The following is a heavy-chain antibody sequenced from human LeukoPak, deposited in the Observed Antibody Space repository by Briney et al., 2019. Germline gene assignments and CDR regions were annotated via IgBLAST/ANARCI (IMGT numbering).Heavy chain of an antibody. CDR3: ARELVGNWFDP. J-gene: IGHJ5*02. Sequence: PGGSLRLSCAASGFTVSSNYMSWVRQAPGKGLEWVSVIYSGGSTYYADSVKGRFTISRDNSKNTLYLQMNSLRAEDTAVYYCARELVGNWFDPWGQGTLVTVSS. V-gene: IGHV3-53*01. CDR1: GFTVSSNY. CDR2: IYSGGST. D-gene: IGHD3-10*01.